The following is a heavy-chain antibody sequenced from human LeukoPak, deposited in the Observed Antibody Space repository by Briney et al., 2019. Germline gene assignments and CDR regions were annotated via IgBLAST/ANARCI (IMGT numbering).Heavy chain of an antibody. CDR2: ISGRGGST. V-gene: IGHV3-23*01. D-gene: IGHD3-22*01. CDR1: GFTFSSYA. CDR3: AKDRDYYDSSGYYDWFDP. Sequence: PGGSLRLSCAASGFTFSSYAMSWVRQAPGKGLEWVSAISGRGGSTYYADSVKGRFTISRDNSKNTLYLQMNSLRAEDTAVYYCAKDRDYYDSSGYYDWFDPWGQGTLVTVSS. J-gene: IGHJ5*02.